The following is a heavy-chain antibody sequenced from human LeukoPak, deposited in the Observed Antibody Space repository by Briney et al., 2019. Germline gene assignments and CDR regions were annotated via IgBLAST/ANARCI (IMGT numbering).Heavy chain of an antibody. Sequence: ASVKVSCKASGYTFTSYGISWVRQAPGQGLEWMGWISAYNGNTNYAQKLQGRVTMTTDTSTSTAYMELRCLRSDDTAVYYCARDRGPPKGSSPFDPWGQGTLVTVSS. J-gene: IGHJ5*02. CDR3: ARDRGPPKGSSPFDP. CDR2: ISAYNGNT. V-gene: IGHV1-18*01. D-gene: IGHD2-2*01. CDR1: GYTFTSYG.